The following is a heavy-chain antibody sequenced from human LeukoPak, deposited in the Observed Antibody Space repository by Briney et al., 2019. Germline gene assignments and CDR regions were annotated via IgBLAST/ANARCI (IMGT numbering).Heavy chain of an antibody. CDR1: GGSISSSSYY. V-gene: IGHV4-39*01. CDR3: ARVRYSSGWYYFDY. Sequence: SETLSLTCTVSGGSISSSSYYWGWIRQPPGKGLEWIGSIYYSGSTYYNPSLKSRVTISVDTSKNQFSLKLSSVTAADTAVYYCARVRYSSGWYYFDYWGQGTLVTVSS. D-gene: IGHD6-19*01. J-gene: IGHJ4*02. CDR2: IYYSGST.